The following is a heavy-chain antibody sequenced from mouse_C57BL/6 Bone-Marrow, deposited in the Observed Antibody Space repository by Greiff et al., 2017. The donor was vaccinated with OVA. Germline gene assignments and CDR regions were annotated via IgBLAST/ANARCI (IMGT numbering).Heavy chain of an antibody. Sequence: VKLQESGGDLVKPGGSLKLSCAASGFTFSSYGMSWVRQTPDKRLEWVATISSGGSYTYYPDSVKGRFTISRDNAKNTLYLQMSSLKSEDTAMYYCARPRGSSLYYFDYWGQGTTLTVSS. CDR2: ISSGGSYT. CDR3: ARPRGSSLYYFDY. J-gene: IGHJ2*01. CDR1: GFTFSSYG. V-gene: IGHV5-6*02. D-gene: IGHD1-1*01.